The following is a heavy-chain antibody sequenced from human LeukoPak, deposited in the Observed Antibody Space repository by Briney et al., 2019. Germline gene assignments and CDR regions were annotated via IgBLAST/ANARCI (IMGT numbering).Heavy chain of an antibody. V-gene: IGHV3-74*01. CDR3: ARGGYSGSYYRFS. Sequence: GGSLRLSCAASGFSFSDYWMHWVRQAPGKGPEWLVRTSKDGSDTFYADAAKGRFTASRYNAKNTVYLQVTNVSPEDTAVYYCARGGYSGSYYRFSWGQGTLVTVAS. CDR1: GFSFSDYW. D-gene: IGHD6-25*01. CDR2: TSKDGSDT. J-gene: IGHJ4*02.